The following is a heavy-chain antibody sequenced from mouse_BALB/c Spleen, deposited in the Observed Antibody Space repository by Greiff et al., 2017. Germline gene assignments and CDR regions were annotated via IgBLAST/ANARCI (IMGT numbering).Heavy chain of an antibody. D-gene: IGHD1-2*01. CDR1: GYTFTSYV. CDR2: INPYNDGT. V-gene: IGHV1-14*01. J-gene: IGHJ2*01. CDR3: ARRIHYYGYDYFDY. Sequence: VQLKESGPELVKPGASVKMSCKASGYTFTSYVMHWVKQKPGQGLEWIGYINPYNDGTKYNEKFKGKATLTSDKSSSTAYMELSSLTSEDSAVYYCARRIHYYGYDYFDYWGQGTTLTVSS.